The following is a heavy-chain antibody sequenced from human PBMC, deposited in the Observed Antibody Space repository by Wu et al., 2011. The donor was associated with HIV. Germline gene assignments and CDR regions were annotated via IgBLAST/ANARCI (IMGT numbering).Heavy chain of an antibody. Sequence: QVQLVQSGAEVKKPGSSVKVSCKASGGTFSSYAISWVRQAPGQGLEWMGGIIPIFGTANYAQKFQGRVTITADKSTSTAYMELSSLRSEDTAVYYCARAHSSSSHPYYYYYYMDVWGKGTTVTVSS. CDR2: IIPIFGTA. V-gene: IGHV1-69*14. CDR3: ARAHSSSSHPYYYYYYMDV. J-gene: IGHJ6*03. CDR1: GGTFSSYA. D-gene: IGHD6-6*01.